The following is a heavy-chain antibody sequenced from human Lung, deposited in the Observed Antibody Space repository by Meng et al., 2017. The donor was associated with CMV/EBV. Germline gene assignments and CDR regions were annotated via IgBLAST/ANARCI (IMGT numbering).Heavy chain of an antibody. CDR3: TRGRGSTHKGNWFDP. D-gene: IGHD3-10*01. V-gene: IGHV1-8*01. J-gene: IGHJ5*02. Sequence: SGYTFTSYDINWVRQATGQGLEWMGWMNPNSGNTAYAPKFQGRLTMTRNTSINTAYMDLSSLRSEDTAIYYCTRGRGSTHKGNWFDPWGQGTPVTVSS. CDR2: MNPNSGNT. CDR1: GYTFTSYD.